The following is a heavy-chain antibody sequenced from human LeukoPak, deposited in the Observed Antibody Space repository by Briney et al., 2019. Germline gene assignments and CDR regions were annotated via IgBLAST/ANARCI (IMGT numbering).Heavy chain of an antibody. J-gene: IGHJ6*02. D-gene: IGHD3-22*01. Sequence: ASVKVSCKASGGTFSSYAISWVRQAPGQGLEWMGRIIPILGIANYAQKFQGRVTITADKSTSTAYMELRSLRSDDTAVYYCARVTYYYDSSGYSRLDYYYGMDVWGQGTTVTVSS. CDR1: GGTFSSYA. CDR2: IIPILGIA. CDR3: ARVTYYYDSSGYSRLDYYYGMDV. V-gene: IGHV1-69*04.